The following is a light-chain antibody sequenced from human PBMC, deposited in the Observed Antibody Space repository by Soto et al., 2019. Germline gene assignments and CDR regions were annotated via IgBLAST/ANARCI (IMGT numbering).Light chain of an antibody. CDR2: DAS. Sequence: EIVLTQSPATLSLSPGERATLSCRASQSVGDYLGWYQQKPGQAPRLLIYDASQRATGVPARFSASGSGTDFTLTISSLEPEDFAMYYCQQREDWPRAFGGGTKVEF. J-gene: IGKJ4*01. V-gene: IGKV3-11*01. CDR1: QSVGDY. CDR3: QQREDWPRA.